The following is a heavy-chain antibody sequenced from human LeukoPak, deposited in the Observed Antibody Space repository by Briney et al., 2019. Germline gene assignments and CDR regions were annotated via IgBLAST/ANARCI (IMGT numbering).Heavy chain of an antibody. J-gene: IGHJ4*02. CDR3: ARENNSGWYRKAAFDY. D-gene: IGHD6-19*01. CDR1: GYTFTGYY. Sequence: ASVKVSCKASGYTFTGYYIHWVRQAPGQGLEWMGWINPNGGGTNYAQNFQGRVTMTRDTSISTAYMELSRLRPDDTAIYYCARENNSGWYRKAAFDYWGQGTLVTVTS. CDR2: INPNGGGT. V-gene: IGHV1-2*02.